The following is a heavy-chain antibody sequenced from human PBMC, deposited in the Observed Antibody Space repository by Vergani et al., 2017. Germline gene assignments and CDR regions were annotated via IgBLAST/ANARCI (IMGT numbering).Heavy chain of an antibody. CDR1: GYTFTSYA. CDR3: AREGFYDYVWGSDRLRGGYYFDY. J-gene: IGHJ4*02. V-gene: IGHV1-3*01. Sequence: QVQLVQSGAEVKKPGASVKVSCKASGYTFTSYAMHWVRQAPGQRLEWMGWINAGNGNTKYSQKFQGRVTITRDTSAGTAYMELSSLRSEDTAVYYCAREGFYDYVWGSDRLRGGYYFDYWGQGTLVTVSS. D-gene: IGHD3-16*02. CDR2: INAGNGNT.